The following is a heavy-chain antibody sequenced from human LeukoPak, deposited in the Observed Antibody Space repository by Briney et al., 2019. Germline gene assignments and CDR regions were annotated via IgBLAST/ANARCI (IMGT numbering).Heavy chain of an antibody. D-gene: IGHD6-6*01. CDR2: INHSGSP. CDR1: GGSFSGYY. V-gene: IGHV4-34*01. CDR3: ARGRPRIAARRNWFDP. J-gene: IGHJ5*02. Sequence: PSETLSLTCAVYGGSFSGYYWSWVRQPPGKGLEWIGEINHSGSPNYNPSLKSRVTISVDTSKNQFSLKLSSVTAADTAVYYCARGRPRIAARRNWFDPWGQGTLVTVSS.